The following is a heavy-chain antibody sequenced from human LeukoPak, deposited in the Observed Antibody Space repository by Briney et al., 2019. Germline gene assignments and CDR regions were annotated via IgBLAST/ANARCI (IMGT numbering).Heavy chain of an antibody. CDR1: RFTFSNYA. CDR3: AKALLLFSSDYFDY. D-gene: IGHD3-10*01. V-gene: IGHV3-23*01. Sequence: GGSLRLSCAASRFTFSNYAMSWVRQAPGQGLEWVSAISGTGGRTYYADYLKGRFTISRDNSKNKLYLQMNSLRAEDTAVYYCAKALLLFSSDYFDYWGQGTLVTVSS. J-gene: IGHJ4*02. CDR2: ISGTGGRT.